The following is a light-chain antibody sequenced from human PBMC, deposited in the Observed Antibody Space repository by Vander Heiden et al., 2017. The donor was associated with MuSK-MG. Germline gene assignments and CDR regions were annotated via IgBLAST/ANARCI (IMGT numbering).Light chain of an antibody. CDR3: AAWEDSLNGVV. CDR1: SSNSGSNT. V-gene: IGLV1-44*01. Sequence: QSVLPQPPSASGTPGQRVTLPLSGSSSNSGSNTVNWYQQLPGTAPKLLIYRNKQRPSGVPDRFSGSKSGTSASLAISGLQSEDEADYYCAAWEDSLNGVVFGGGTKLTVL. CDR2: RNK. J-gene: IGLJ2*01.